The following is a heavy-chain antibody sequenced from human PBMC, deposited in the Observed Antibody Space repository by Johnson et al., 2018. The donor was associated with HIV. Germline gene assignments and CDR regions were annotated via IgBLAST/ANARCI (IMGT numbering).Heavy chain of an antibody. Sequence: VQLVESGGGLVKPGGCLRLSCTSSEFTFTNAWMNWVRQAPGKGLEWVAVISYDGSNKYYADSVKGRFTISRDNSKNTLYLQMNSLRAEDTAVYYCARDLAALNA. CDR2: ISYDGSNK. CDR1: EFTFTNAW. CDR3: ARDLAALNA. J-gene: IGHJ3*01. V-gene: IGHV3-30-3*01. D-gene: IGHD2-15*01.